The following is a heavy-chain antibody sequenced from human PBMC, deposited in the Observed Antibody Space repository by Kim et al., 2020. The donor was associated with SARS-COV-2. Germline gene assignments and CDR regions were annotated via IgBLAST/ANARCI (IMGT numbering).Heavy chain of an antibody. J-gene: IGHJ5*02. CDR3: GRSYNSGCHNEGS. D-gene: IGHD6-19*01. V-gene: IGHV3-7*04. Sequence: VDYVKGRFTISRDNAKNQLFLQRNGLRVEDTAVFYCGRSYNSGCHNEGSWGQGTLVTVSS.